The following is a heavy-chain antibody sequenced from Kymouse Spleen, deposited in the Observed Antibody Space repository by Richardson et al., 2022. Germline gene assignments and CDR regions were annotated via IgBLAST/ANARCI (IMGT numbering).Heavy chain of an antibody. CDR2: IWYDGSNK. D-gene: IGHD2-2*02. Sequence: QVQLVESGGGVVQPGRSLRLSCAASGFTFSSYGMHWVRQAPGKGLEWVAVIWYDGSNKYYADSVKGRFTISRDNSKNTLYLQMNSLRAEDTAVYYCARDRIVVEYYYYYGMDVWGQGTTVTVSS. J-gene: IGHJ6*02. V-gene: IGHV3-33*01. CDR3: ARDRIVVEYYYYYGMDV. CDR1: GFTFSSYG.